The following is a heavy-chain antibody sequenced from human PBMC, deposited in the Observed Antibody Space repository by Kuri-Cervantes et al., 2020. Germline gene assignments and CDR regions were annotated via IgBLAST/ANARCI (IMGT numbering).Heavy chain of an antibody. J-gene: IGHJ4*02. D-gene: IGHD3-22*01. CDR3: AGELYYYDSSGYFVGH. CDR1: GGTFSRYA. Sequence: SVKVSCKASGGTFSRYAISWVRPAPGQGLEWMGGIIPIFGTANYAQKFQGRVMITTDESTNTAYIALSSLRSEDTAVYYWAGELYYYDSSGYFVGHWGQGTLVTVSS. V-gene: IGHV1-69*05. CDR2: IIPIFGTA.